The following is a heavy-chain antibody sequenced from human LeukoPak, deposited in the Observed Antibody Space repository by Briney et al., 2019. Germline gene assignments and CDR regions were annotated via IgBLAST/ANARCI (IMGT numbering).Heavy chain of an antibody. J-gene: IGHJ3*02. D-gene: IGHD4-17*01. CDR1: GFTFSSYS. CDR3: ARGAYGDYDLFDAFDI. Sequence: GSLRLSCAASGFTFSSYSMNWVRQAPGKGLEWVSSISSSSSYIYYADSVKGRFTISRDNAKNSLYLQMNSLRAEDTAVYYCARGAYGDYDLFDAFDIWGQGTMVTVSS. V-gene: IGHV3-21*01. CDR2: ISSSSSYI.